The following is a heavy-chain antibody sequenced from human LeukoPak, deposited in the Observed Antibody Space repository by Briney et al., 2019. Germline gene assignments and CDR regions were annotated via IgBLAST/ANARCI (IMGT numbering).Heavy chain of an antibody. CDR1: GGSFSGYY. Sequence: PSETLSLTCGVYGGSFSGYYWSWIRQPPGKGLEWIGDINHTGSTNNNPSLKSRVTISVETSKNQFSLKLSSVTAADTSMYYCARHLPSPELQFYFDYWGQGTLVTVSS. D-gene: IGHD5-24*01. V-gene: IGHV4-34*01. CDR2: INHTGST. CDR3: ARHLPSPELQFYFDY. J-gene: IGHJ4*02.